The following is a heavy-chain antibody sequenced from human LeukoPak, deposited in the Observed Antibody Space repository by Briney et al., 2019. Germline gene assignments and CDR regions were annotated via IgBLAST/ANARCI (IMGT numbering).Heavy chain of an antibody. Sequence: PSETLSLTCTVSGGSIRSYYWSWIRQPPGKGLEWIGYIYYSGSTKYNPSLKSRVTISLDTSKNQFSLQLSSLTAADTAVYYCVRGKGSGYGYGMDVWGQGTTVTVSS. CDR1: GGSIRSYY. J-gene: IGHJ6*02. CDR2: IYYSGST. CDR3: VRGKGSGYGYGMDV. D-gene: IGHD5-12*01. V-gene: IGHV4-59*01.